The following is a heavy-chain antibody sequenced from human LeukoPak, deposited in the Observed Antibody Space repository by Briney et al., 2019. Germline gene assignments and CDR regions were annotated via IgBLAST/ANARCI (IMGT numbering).Heavy chain of an antibody. CDR2: ISSSGGST. CDR3: ARDREYYDILTGYKVSHYFDY. CDR1: GFTLSSYA. Sequence: GGSLRLSCAASGFTLSSYAMSWVRQAPGKGLQWVSGISSSGGSTYYVDSVKGRFTISRDNSKNTLFLQMNSLRAEDTAVYYCARDREYYDILTGYKVSHYFDYWGQGTLVTVSS. J-gene: IGHJ4*02. V-gene: IGHV3-23*01. D-gene: IGHD3-9*01.